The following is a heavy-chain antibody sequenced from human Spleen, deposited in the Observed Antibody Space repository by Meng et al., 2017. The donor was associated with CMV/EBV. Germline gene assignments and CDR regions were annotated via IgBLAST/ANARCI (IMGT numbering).Heavy chain of an antibody. CDR2: IIPIFGTA. D-gene: IGHD3-3*01. J-gene: IGHJ4*02. Sequence: QVQVVRSGAEVSEPGASVKVSCKASVGTFSSYAISWVRQAPGQGLEWMGGIIPIFGTANDAQKFQVRFTITADESTSTAYMELSSLRSEDTAVYYCAMPRDDFWSGYFPYWGQGTLVTVSS. V-gene: IGHV1-69*12. CDR3: AMPRDDFWSGYFPY. CDR1: VGTFSSYA.